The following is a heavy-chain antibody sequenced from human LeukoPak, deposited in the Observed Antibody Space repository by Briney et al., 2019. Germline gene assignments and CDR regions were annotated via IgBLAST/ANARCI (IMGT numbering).Heavy chain of an antibody. CDR2: IKQDGSEK. D-gene: IGHD2-2*02. V-gene: IGHV3-7*01. J-gene: IGHJ6*03. Sequence: PGGSLRLSCAASGFTFSSYWMSWVRQAPGKGLEWVANIKQDGSEKYYVDSVKGRSTISRDNAKNSLYLQMNSLRAEDTAVYYCARVGDCSSTSCYTGDMDVWGKGTTVTVSS. CDR3: ARVGDCSSTSCYTGDMDV. CDR1: GFTFSSYW.